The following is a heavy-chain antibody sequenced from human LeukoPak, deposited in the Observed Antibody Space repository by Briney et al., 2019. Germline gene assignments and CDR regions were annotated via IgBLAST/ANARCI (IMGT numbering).Heavy chain of an antibody. CDR3: ARDSGDLVGVDY. CDR1: GFTFSSYS. Sequence: GGSLRLSCAASGFTFSSYSMNWVRQAPGKGLEWVSSIHSSSSYIYYSDSVKGRFTISRDNAKNSLYLQMNSLRAEDTAVYHCARDSGDLVGVDYWGQGTLVTVSS. D-gene: IGHD3-16*02. V-gene: IGHV3-21*01. J-gene: IGHJ4*02. CDR2: IHSSSSYI.